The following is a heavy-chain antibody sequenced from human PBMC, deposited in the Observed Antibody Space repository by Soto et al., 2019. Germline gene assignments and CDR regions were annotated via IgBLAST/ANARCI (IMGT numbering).Heavy chain of an antibody. J-gene: IGHJ4*02. V-gene: IGHV3-23*01. CDR2: VDGSGYNT. CDR3: AKDPPEMATITLNDY. Sequence: GGSLRLSCAASGFTFSSYAMGWLRQAPGTAPEWVAFVDGSGYNTSFADSVKGRFTISRDNSNNTLYLQMNSLRAEDTAVYYCAKDPPEMATITLNDYWGQGTLVTVSS. D-gene: IGHD5-12*01. CDR1: GFTFSSYA.